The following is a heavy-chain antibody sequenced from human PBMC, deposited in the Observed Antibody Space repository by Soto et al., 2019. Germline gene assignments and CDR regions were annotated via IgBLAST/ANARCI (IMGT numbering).Heavy chain of an antibody. D-gene: IGHD6-6*01. CDR3: ARGDSSSSWNWFDP. CDR2: IYYSGST. V-gene: IGHV4-30-4*01. CDR1: DGSISSGDYY. Sequence: TLALTCTVSDGSISSGDYYWSWIRQPPGKGLEWIGYIYYSGSTYYNPSLKSRVTISVDTSKNQFSLKLSSVTAADTAVYYCARGDSSSSWNWFDPWGQGTLVPVSS. J-gene: IGHJ5*02.